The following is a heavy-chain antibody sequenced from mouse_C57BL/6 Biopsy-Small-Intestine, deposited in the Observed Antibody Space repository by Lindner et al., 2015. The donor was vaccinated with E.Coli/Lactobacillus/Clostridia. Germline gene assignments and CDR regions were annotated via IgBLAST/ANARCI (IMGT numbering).Heavy chain of an antibody. D-gene: IGHD3-3*01. CDR1: GYAFTNYL. V-gene: IGHV1-54*01. CDR2: INPGSGGT. CDR3: ARDLGQYYFDY. Sequence: VQLQESGAELVRPGTSVKVSCKASGYAFTNYLIEWVKQRPGQGLEWIGVINPGSGGTNYNEKFKGKATLTADKSSGTAYMQLSSLTSEDSAVYFCARDLGQYYFDYWGQGTTLTVSS. J-gene: IGHJ2*01.